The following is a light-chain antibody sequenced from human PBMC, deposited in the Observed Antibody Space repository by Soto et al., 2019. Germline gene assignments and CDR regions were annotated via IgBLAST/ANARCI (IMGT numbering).Light chain of an antibody. J-gene: IGLJ3*02. CDR1: SGHSSYI. CDR3: ETWDSNTHTV. V-gene: IGLV4-60*02. CDR2: LEGSGSY. Sequence: QSVLTQSSSASASLGSSVKLTCTLSSGHSSYIIAWHQQQPGKAPRYLMKLEGSGSYNKGSGVPDRFSGSSSGADRYLTISNLQFEEEAAYYCETWDSNTHTVFGGGTKLTVL.